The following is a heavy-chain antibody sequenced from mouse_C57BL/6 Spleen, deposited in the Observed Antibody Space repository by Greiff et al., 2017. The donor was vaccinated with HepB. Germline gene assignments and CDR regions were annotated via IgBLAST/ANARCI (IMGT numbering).Heavy chain of an antibody. CDR3: ARESDGIYTIDY. Sequence: EVNVVESGGGLVKPGGSLKLSCAASGFTFSSYAMSWVRQTPEKRLEWVATISDGGSYTYYPDNVKGRFTISRDNAKNNLYLQMSHLKSEDTAMYYCARESDGIYTIDYRGLRTSDTASS. CDR2: ISDGGSYT. CDR1: GFTFSSYA. D-gene: IGHD2-1*01. V-gene: IGHV5-4*01. J-gene: IGHJ4*01.